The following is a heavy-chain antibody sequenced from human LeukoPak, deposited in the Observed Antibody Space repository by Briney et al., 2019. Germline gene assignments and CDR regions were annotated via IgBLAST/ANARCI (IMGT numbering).Heavy chain of an antibody. D-gene: IGHD3-22*01. CDR3: ARGYDSSGQTGRYYFDH. CDR2: IFHSAST. CDR1: GGSVSSDDYS. J-gene: IGHJ4*02. Sequence: SETLSLTCAVSGGSVSSDDYSWGWIRQPPGKGLEWIGYIFHSASTYHNLSLRSRVTISLDRSKNQFSLKMSSVTAADAAVYYCARGYDSSGQTGRYYFDHWGQGTLVTVSS. V-gene: IGHV4-30-2*01.